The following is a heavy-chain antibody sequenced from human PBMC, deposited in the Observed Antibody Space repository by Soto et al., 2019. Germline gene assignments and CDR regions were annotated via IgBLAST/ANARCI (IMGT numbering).Heavy chain of an antibody. D-gene: IGHD2-2*01. CDR2: ISYDGNDK. Sequence: GGSLRLSCAASGFTFSAYAIHWVRLAPGRGLEWVTVISYDGNDKYYADSMKGRFTIYRDNSKHTRYLQMNRLRDEDTAVYYCARGRASSFDYWGQGALVTVSS. V-gene: IGHV3-30-3*01. J-gene: IGHJ4*02. CDR3: ARGRASSFDY. CDR1: GFTFSAYA.